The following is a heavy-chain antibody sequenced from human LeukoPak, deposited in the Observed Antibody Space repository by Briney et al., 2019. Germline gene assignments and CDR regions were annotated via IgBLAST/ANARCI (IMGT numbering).Heavy chain of an antibody. CDR1: GGSISSSSYY. CDR3: AQGAVAGSRRGIDY. J-gene: IGHJ4*02. V-gene: IGHV4-39*01. D-gene: IGHD6-19*01. Sequence: PSETLSLTCTVSGGSISSSSYYWGWIRQLPGKGLEWIGGIYYSGSTYYNPSLKSRVTISVDTSKNQFSLKLSSVTAADTAVYYRAQGAVAGSRRGIDYWGQGTLVTVSS. CDR2: IYYSGST.